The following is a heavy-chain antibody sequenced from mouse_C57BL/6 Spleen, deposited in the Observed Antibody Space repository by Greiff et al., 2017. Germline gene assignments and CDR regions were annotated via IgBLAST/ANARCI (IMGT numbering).Heavy chain of an antibody. CDR1: GYTFTSYW. D-gene: IGHD2-4*01. J-gene: IGHJ3*01. CDR2: IYPGSGST. Sequence: QVQLQQPGAEFVQPGASVKMSCKASGYTFTSYWITWVPQRPGQGLEWIGDIYPGSGSTNYNEKFKSKATLTVDTSYSTDYMQLSSQTSENSAVYYCARRYYDYDGFAYWGQGTLVTVSA. V-gene: IGHV1-55*01. CDR3: ARRYYDYDGFAY.